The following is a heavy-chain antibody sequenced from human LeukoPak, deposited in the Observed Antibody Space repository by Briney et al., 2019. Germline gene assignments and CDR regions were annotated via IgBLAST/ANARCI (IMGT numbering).Heavy chain of an antibody. D-gene: IGHD3-9*01. CDR1: GFTFSTYD. J-gene: IGHJ4*02. CDR3: ARALNDYDILTGPFDY. CDR2: IGTAGDT. V-gene: IGHV3-13*01. Sequence: PGGSLRLSCAASGFTFSTYDMHWVRQVPGKGLEWVSAIGTAGDTYYPGSVKGRFTISRENAKNSLYLQMNSLRAGDTAVYYCARALNDYDILTGPFDYWGQGTLVTVSS.